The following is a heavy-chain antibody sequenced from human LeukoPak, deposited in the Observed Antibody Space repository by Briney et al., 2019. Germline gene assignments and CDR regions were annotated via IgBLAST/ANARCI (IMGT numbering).Heavy chain of an antibody. J-gene: IGHJ3*02. V-gene: IGHV1-2*02. Sequence: ASVEVSCKASGYTFTGHYIHWVRQAPGQGLEWMGWIHPNTGGTKYAQKFQGRVTMTRDTSSSTAYMELSSLRSADTAVYYCASEYKYDSSGANAFDIWGQGTMVTVSS. CDR2: IHPNTGGT. D-gene: IGHD3-22*01. CDR1: GYTFTGHY. CDR3: ASEYKYDSSGANAFDI.